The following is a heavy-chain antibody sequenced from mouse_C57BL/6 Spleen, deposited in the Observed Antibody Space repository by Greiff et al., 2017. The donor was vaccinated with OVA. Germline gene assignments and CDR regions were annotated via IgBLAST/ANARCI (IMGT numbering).Heavy chain of an antibody. V-gene: IGHV1-39*01. D-gene: IGHD1-1*01. CDR1: GYSFTDYN. CDR3: ARGRSTGSSYEFAY. Sequence: VQLQQSGPELVKPGASVKISCKASGYSFTDYNMNWVQQSNGKSLEWIGVINPNYGTTSYNQKFKGKATLTVDQSSSTAYMQLNSLTSEDSAVDYCARGRSTGSSYEFAYWGQGTLVTVSA. CDR2: INPNYGTT. J-gene: IGHJ3*01.